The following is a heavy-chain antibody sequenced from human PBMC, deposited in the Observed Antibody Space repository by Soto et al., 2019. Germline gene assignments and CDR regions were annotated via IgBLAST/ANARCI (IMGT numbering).Heavy chain of an antibody. Sequence: SETLSLTCIVSGYSVSSSDYYWGWIRQPPGKGLEWIGSMFYSGLTYYNPSLKSRVTLSVDTSKNQFSVRLNSVTAADTAVYYCAPLSVSLSGPYGIHVWGQGTTVTVSS. CDR1: GYSVSSSDYY. V-gene: IGHV4-39*01. J-gene: IGHJ6*02. CDR2: MFYSGLT. D-gene: IGHD2-15*01. CDR3: APLSVSLSGPYGIHV.